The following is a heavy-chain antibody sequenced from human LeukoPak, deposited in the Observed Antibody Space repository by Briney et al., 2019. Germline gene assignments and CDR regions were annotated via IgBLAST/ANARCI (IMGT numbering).Heavy chain of an antibody. D-gene: IGHD3-3*01. CDR1: GGSISSSSYY. V-gene: IGHV4-39*07. CDR3: ARVVLRGYYMDV. CDR2: IYYSGST. Sequence: SETLSLTCTVSGGSISSSSYYWGWIRQPPGKGLEWIGSIYYSGSTYCNPSLKSRVTISVDTSRNQFSLKLSSVTAADTAVYYCARVVLRGYYMDVWGKGTTVTVSS. J-gene: IGHJ6*03.